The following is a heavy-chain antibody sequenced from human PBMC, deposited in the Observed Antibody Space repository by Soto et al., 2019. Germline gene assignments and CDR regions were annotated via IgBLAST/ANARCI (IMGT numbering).Heavy chain of an antibody. J-gene: IGHJ4*02. V-gene: IGHV1-69*01. CDR3: ARLSVGDIVYFDF. Sequence: QVQLVQSGAEVKKPGSSVKVDCNASRGTFSSYAISWVRQAPGQGLEWMGVIIPIFGTANYAQKFQGRVTITAEESTSTAYMELSSLRSEDTAVYYCARLSVGDIVYFDFWGQGTLVTVSS. CDR1: RGTFSSYA. D-gene: IGHD5-12*01. CDR2: IIPIFGTA.